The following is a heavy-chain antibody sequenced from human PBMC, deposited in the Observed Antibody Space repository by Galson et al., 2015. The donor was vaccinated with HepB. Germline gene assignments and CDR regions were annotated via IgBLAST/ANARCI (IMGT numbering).Heavy chain of an antibody. CDR3: TTIRFGWYGGYFDY. CDR1: GFTFSNAW. D-gene: IGHD6-19*01. V-gene: IGHV3-15*01. Sequence: LRLSCAASGFTFSNAWMSWVRQAPGKGLEWVGRIKSKTDGGTTDYAAPVKGRFTISRDDSKNTLYLQMNSLKTEDTAVYYCTTIRFGWYGGYFDYWGQGTLVTVSS. CDR2: IKSKTDGGTT. J-gene: IGHJ4*02.